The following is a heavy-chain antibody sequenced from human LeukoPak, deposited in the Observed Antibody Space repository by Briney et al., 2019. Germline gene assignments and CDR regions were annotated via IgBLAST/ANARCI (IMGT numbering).Heavy chain of an antibody. CDR2: IIPIFGTA. V-gene: IGHV1-69*13. Sequence: ASVKVSCKASGGTFSSYAISWVRQAPGQGLEWMRGIIPIFGTANYAQKFQGRVTITADESTSTAYMELSSLRSEDTAVYYCASGPLETHYYYYYYYLDVWGKGTTVTISS. J-gene: IGHJ6*03. D-gene: IGHD3-3*02. CDR3: ASGPLETHYYYYYYYLDV. CDR1: GGTFSSYA.